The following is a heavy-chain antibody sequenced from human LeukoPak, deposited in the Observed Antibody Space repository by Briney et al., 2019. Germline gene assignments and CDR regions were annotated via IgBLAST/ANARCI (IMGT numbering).Heavy chain of an antibody. V-gene: IGHV3-9*01. CDR2: ISWNSGSI. D-gene: IGHD4-17*01. Sequence: GGSLRLSCAASGFTFDDYAMHWVRQAPGKGLEWVSGISWNSGSIGYADSVKGRLTISRDNAKNSLYLQMNSLRAEDTAVYYCARDRLDGDYRFPFGPFDYWGQGTLVTVSS. CDR3: ARDRLDGDYRFPFGPFDY. CDR1: GFTFDDYA. J-gene: IGHJ4*02.